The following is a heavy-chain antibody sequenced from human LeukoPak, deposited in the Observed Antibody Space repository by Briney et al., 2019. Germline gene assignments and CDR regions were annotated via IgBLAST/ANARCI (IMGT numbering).Heavy chain of an antibody. CDR1: GFTFSSYS. CDR3: ARDFSGTALDY. J-gene: IGHJ4*02. D-gene: IGHD2-15*01. V-gene: IGHV3-21*01. Sequence: GGSLRLSCAASGFTFSSYSMDWVRQAPGKGLEWVSSISSSSSYIYYADSVKGRFTISRDNAKNSLYLQMNSLRAEDTAVYYCARDFSGTALDYWGQGTLVTVSS. CDR2: ISSSSSYI.